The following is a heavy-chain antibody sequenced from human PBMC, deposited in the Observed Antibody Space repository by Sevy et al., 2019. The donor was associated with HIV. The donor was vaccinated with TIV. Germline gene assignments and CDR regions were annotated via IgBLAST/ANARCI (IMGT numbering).Heavy chain of an antibody. V-gene: IGHV4-31*03. D-gene: IGHD2-2*01. CDR1: GGSISSGGYY. CDR2: IYYSGST. J-gene: IGHJ6*02. Sequence: SETLSLTCTVSGGSISSGGYYWSWIRQHPGKGLEWIGYIYYSGSTYYYPSLKSRVTISVDTSKNQFSLKLSSVTAADTTVYYCARDHIVVVPAAPGAYYYYGMDVWGQGSTVTVSS. CDR3: ARDHIVVVPAAPGAYYYYGMDV.